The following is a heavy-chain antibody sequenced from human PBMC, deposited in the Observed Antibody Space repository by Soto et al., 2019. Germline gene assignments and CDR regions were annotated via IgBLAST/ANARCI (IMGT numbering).Heavy chain of an antibody. Sequence: ASVKVSCKASGGTFSSYAISWVRQAPGQGLEWMGGIIPIFGTANYAQKFQGRVTITADESTSTAYMELSSLRSEDTAVYYCARGSSTYDFWSGYSTSKHYYYYGMDVWGQGTTVTV. CDR1: GGTFSSYA. J-gene: IGHJ6*02. V-gene: IGHV1-69*13. CDR3: ARGSSTYDFWSGYSTSKHYYYYGMDV. CDR2: IIPIFGTA. D-gene: IGHD3-3*01.